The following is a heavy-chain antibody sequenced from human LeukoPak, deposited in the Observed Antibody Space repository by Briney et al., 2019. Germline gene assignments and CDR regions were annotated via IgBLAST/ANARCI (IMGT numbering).Heavy chain of an antibody. D-gene: IGHD6-13*01. Sequence: PSETLSLTCAASGGTISSYYWNWLRQPPGKGLEWVGYIYYSGSTNYNPSLKSRVTISVDMSKNQFSQKLSSVTAADTGVYYWARDRSRGRSWYPDSYYYYGMDVWGKGTTVTVSS. J-gene: IGHJ6*04. CDR1: GGTISSYY. V-gene: IGHV4-59*01. CDR2: IYYSGST. CDR3: ARDRSRGRSWYPDSYYYYGMDV.